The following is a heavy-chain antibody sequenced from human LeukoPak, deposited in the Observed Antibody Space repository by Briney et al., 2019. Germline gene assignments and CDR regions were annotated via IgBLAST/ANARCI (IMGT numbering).Heavy chain of an antibody. J-gene: IGHJ6*03. V-gene: IGHV1-18*01. CDR2: ISAYNGNT. CDR3: ARAYYYDSSGYPTTTYYYYYYMDV. D-gene: IGHD3-22*01. Sequence: ASVKVSCKASGYTFTSYGISWVRQAPGQGLEWMGWISAYNGNTNYAQKLQGRVTMTTDTSTSTAYMELRSLRSDDTAVYYCARAYYYDSSGYPTTTYYYYYYMDVGGKGTTVTVSS. CDR1: GYTFTSYG.